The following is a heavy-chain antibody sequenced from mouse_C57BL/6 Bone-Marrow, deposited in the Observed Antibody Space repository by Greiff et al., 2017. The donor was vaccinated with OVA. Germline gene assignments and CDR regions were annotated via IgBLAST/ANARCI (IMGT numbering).Heavy chain of an antibody. J-gene: IGHJ4*01. Sequence: VMLVESGAELARPGASVKMSCKASGYTFTSYTMHWVKQRPGQGLEWIGYINPSSGYTKYNQKFKDKATLTADKSSSTAYMQLSSLTSEDSAVYYCARSPYGYGDYWGQGTSVTVSS. D-gene: IGHD2-2*01. CDR2: INPSSGYT. V-gene: IGHV1-4*01. CDR1: GYTFTSYT. CDR3: ARSPYGYGDY.